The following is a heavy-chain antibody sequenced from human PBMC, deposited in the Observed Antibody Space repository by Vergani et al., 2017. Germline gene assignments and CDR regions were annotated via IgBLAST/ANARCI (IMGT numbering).Heavy chain of an antibody. V-gene: IGHV1-18*01. CDR2: ISAYNGNT. D-gene: IGHD3-10*01. J-gene: IGHJ6*03. CDR1: GYTFTSYG. Sequence: VQLVQSGAEAKKPGSSVKVSCKASGYTFTSYGISWVRQAPGQGLEWMGWISAYNGNTNYAQKLQGRVTMTTDTSTSTAYMELRSLRSDDTAVYYCARGLSLAVSEAYGSGAYCCYMDVWGKGTTVTVSS. CDR3: ARGLSLAVSEAYGSGAYCCYMDV.